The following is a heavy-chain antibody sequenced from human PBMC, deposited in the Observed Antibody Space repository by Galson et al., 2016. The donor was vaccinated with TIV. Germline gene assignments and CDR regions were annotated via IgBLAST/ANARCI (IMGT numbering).Heavy chain of an antibody. CDR3: ARGLRGSSPDANNWFDP. CDR2: INYSEII. D-gene: IGHD3-16*01. J-gene: IGHJ5*02. CDR1: GGSMNSGVYY. V-gene: IGHV4-30-4*08. Sequence: TLSLTCSVSGGSMNSGVYYWTWIRQPPGKGLEWIGSINYSEIIYYNPSLKSRVITSVDTSKNQFSLMVSSVSAADTAVYYCARGLRGSSPDANNWFDPWGQGTLVTVSS.